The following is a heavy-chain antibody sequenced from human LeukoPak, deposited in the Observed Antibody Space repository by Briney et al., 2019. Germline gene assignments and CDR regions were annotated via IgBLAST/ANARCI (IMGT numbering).Heavy chain of an antibody. CDR3: ARGSCSSTSRYGSYQRDFDY. CDR2: INHSGST. Sequence: KTSETLSLTCAVYGGSFSGYYWSWIRQPPGKGLEWIGEINHSGSTNYNPSLKSRVTISVDTSKNQFSLKLSSVTAADTAVYYWARGSCSSTSRYGSYQRDFDYWGQGTLVTVSS. V-gene: IGHV4-34*01. D-gene: IGHD2-2*01. CDR1: GGSFSGYY. J-gene: IGHJ4*02.